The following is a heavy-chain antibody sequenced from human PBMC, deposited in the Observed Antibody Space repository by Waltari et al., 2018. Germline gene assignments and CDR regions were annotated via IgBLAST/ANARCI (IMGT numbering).Heavy chain of an antibody. CDR2: IWFDGSDK. CDR3: AKDAFGNTYLDF. J-gene: IGHJ4*02. Sequence: QVNLVESGGGVVQPGGSLRLPCEPSGFTFSSFGMHWVRQAPGKGLEWVALIWFDGSDKFYADSVRGRFTISRDNSARTLYLDMDSLRLDDTAMYYCAKDAFGNTYLDFWGQGTLVTVSS. CDR1: GFTFSSFG. V-gene: IGHV3-30*02. D-gene: IGHD2-2*02.